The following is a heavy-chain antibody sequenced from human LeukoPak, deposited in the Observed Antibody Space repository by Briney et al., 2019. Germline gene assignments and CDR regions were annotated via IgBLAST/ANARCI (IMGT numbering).Heavy chain of an antibody. CDR2: IIPIFGTA. V-gene: IGHV1-69*13. CDR3: ARGWDYDSGGRPTAYVY. J-gene: IGHJ4*02. D-gene: IGHD3-22*01. CDR1: GGTFSSYA. Sequence: ASVTVSFTAPGGTFSSYAISWVRQAPGQGLEWMGGIIPIFGTANYAQKFQGKVTITADESTSTAYMVLSSLRSEDTAVYYCARGWDYDSGGRPTAYVYWGQGTLVSVSS.